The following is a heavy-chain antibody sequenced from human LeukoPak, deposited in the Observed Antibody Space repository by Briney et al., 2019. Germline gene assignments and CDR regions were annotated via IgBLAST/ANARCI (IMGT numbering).Heavy chain of an antibody. J-gene: IGHJ3*02. CDR3: ARGGLVRGTINSLIAFDI. Sequence: GGSLGLSCAASGFTFSSYSMNWVRQAPGKGLEWVSSISSSSSYIYYADSVKGRFTISRDNAKNSLYLQMNSLRAEDTALYFCARGGLVRGTINSLIAFDIWGQGIMVTVSS. V-gene: IGHV3-21*01. CDR1: GFTFSSYS. CDR2: ISSSSSYI. D-gene: IGHD3-10*01.